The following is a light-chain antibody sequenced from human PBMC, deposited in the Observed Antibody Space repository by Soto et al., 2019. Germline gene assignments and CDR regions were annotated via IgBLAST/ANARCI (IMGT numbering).Light chain of an antibody. CDR2: GAS. J-gene: IGKJ1*01. CDR3: QQYGSSLTWT. CDR1: QSVSSSH. V-gene: IGKV3-20*01. Sequence: EIVLTQSPGTLSLSPGERATLSCRASQSVSSSHLAWYQQKPGQAPRLLIYGASSRATGIPDRFSGGGSGTDFTLTISRLEPEDFAVYYCQQYGSSLTWTFGQGTNVDIK.